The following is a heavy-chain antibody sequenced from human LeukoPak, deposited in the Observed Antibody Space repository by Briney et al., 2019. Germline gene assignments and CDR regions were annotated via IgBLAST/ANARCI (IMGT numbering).Heavy chain of an antibody. J-gene: IGHJ4*02. CDR2: IYYSGST. D-gene: IGHD3-10*01. CDR3: ARVSWFEELTNY. CDR1: GGSISSSNYY. Sequence: SETLSLTCTVSGGSISSSNYYWGWIRQPPGKGLEYIGSIYYSGSTYYNPSLKSRVTISVDTSKNQFSLKLSSVSAADTAVYYCARVSWFEELTNYWGQGTLVTV. V-gene: IGHV4-39*07.